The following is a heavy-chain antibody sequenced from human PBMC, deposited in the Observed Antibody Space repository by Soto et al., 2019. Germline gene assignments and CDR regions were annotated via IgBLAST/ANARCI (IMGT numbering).Heavy chain of an antibody. Sequence: EVPLVESGGGLIQPGGSLRLSCAASGFTVSSNYMSWVRQAPGKGLEWVSVIYSGGSTYYADSVKGRFTISRDNSKNTLYLQMNSLRAEDTAVYYCARGGVATITSFDYWGQGTLVTVSS. D-gene: IGHD5-12*01. CDR1: GFTVSSNY. V-gene: IGHV3-53*01. CDR2: IYSGGST. J-gene: IGHJ4*02. CDR3: ARGGVATITSFDY.